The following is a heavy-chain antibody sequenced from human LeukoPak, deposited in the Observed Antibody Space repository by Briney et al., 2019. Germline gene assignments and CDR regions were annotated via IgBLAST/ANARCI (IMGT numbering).Heavy chain of an antibody. CDR1: GGSISSYY. Sequence: KPSETLSLTCTVSGGSISSYYWSWIRQPPGKGLEWIGYIYYSGSTNYNPSLKSRVTISVDTSKNQFSLKLSSVTAADTAVYYCARAPPTCSSSWYFNAFDIWGQGTMVTVSS. CDR2: IYYSGST. J-gene: IGHJ3*02. CDR3: ARAPPTCSSSWYFNAFDI. V-gene: IGHV4-59*01. D-gene: IGHD6-13*01.